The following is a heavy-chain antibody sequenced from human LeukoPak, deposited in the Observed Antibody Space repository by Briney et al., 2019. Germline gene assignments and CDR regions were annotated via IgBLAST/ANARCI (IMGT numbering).Heavy chain of an antibody. J-gene: IGHJ4*02. CDR1: GGSFSGYY. V-gene: IGHV4-34*01. Sequence: SETLSLTCAVYGGSFSGYYWSWIRQPPGKGLELIGEINHSGSTNYNPSLKNRVPISVDTSKTQFSPKLSSVPAADAAVYYCARGRHVGGEGLGGELAELAVAGGAYYFDYWGQGTLVTVSS. CDR3: ARGRHVGGEGLGGELAELAVAGGAYYFDY. D-gene: IGHD6-19*01. CDR2: INHSGST.